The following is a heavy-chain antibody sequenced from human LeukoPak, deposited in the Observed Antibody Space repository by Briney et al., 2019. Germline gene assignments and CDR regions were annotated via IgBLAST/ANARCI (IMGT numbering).Heavy chain of an antibody. CDR3: ARRYSSSSSYYYYYMDV. V-gene: IGHV5-51*01. Sequence: GESLKISCKGSGYSFTSYWIGWVRQMPGEGLEWMGIIYPGDSDTRYSPSFQGQVTISADKSISTAYLQWSSLKASDTAMYYCARRYSSSSSYYYYYMDVWGKGTTVTVSS. CDR2: IYPGDSDT. D-gene: IGHD6-6*01. CDR1: GYSFTSYW. J-gene: IGHJ6*03.